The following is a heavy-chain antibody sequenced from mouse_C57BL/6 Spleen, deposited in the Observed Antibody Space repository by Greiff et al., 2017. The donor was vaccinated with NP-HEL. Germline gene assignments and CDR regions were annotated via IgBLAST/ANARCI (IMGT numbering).Heavy chain of an antibody. CDR1: GYTFTSYW. CDR3: AKGDYGSSYWYFEV. V-gene: IGHV1-61*01. CDR2: IYPSDSET. D-gene: IGHD1-1*01. J-gene: IGHJ1*03. Sequence: QVQLQQPGAELVRPGSSVKLSCKASGYTFTSYWMDWVKQRPGQGLEWIGNIYPSDSETHYNQKFKDKATLTVDKSSSTAYMQLSSLTSEDSAVYYCAKGDYGSSYWYFEVWGTGTTVTVSS.